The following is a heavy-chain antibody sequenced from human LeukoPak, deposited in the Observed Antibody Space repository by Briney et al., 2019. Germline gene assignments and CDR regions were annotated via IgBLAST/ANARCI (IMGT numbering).Heavy chain of an antibody. J-gene: IGHJ6*03. V-gene: IGHV4-38-2*02. CDR2: IFHTGTT. CDR1: GLSLGSDFY. CDR3: ARDFSSSSTVYYYYYMDV. Sequence: SETLSLTCSVSGLSLGSDFYWGWIRQPPGKGLEWIGYIFHTGTTYYNPSLKSRVTIAVDTSKNQFSLKLSSVTAADTAIYYCARDFSSSSTVYYYYYMDVWGKGTTVTVSS. D-gene: IGHD6-6*01.